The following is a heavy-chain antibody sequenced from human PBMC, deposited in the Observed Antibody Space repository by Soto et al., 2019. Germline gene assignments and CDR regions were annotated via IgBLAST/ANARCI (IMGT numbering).Heavy chain of an antibody. J-gene: IGHJ1*01. Sequence: EVQLLESGGGLVQPGGSLRLSCAASGFTFSNYAMSWVRQAPGKGLEWVSAISGSGGSTYYADSVKGRFTISRDNSKXXXXXXXXXXXXXXXXXYXXAKRSATRXXXXXXWGQXTLV. V-gene: IGHV3-23*01. CDR1: GFTFSNYA. CDR2: ISGSGGST. D-gene: IGHD5-12*01. CDR3: AKRSATRXXXXXX.